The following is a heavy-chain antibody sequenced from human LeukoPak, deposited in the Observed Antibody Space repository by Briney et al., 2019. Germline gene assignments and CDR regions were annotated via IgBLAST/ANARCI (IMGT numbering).Heavy chain of an antibody. CDR3: ARDPPHCSGGSCYSVVVDY. CDR1: GGTFSSYA. V-gene: IGHV1-69*04. J-gene: IGHJ4*02. Sequence: SVKISCKASGGTFSSYAISWVGQAPGQGLEWMGRIIPILGIANYAQKFQGRVTITADKSTSTAYMELSSLRSEDTAVYYCARDPPHCSGGSCYSVVVDYWGQGTLVTVSS. D-gene: IGHD2-15*01. CDR2: IIPILGIA.